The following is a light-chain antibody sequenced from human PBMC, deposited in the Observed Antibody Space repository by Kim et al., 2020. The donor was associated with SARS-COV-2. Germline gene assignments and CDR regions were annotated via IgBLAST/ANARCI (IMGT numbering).Light chain of an antibody. V-gene: IGKV1-39*01. CDR2: AAS. CDR1: ESIGTS. Sequence: DIEMTQSPSSLSASVGDRVTITCRASESIGTSLNWYQQKSGTAPKVLIYAASNLHTGVPSRFSGSGSGTDFTLTINSLQPEDFATYYCQQAYSPPGTFGQGTRLEIK. J-gene: IGKJ5*01. CDR3: QQAYSPPGT.